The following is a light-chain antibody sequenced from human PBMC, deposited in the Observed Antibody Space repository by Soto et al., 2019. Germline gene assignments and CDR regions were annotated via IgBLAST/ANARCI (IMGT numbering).Light chain of an antibody. CDR3: QQYGTSRT. Sequence: EVVLTQSPGTLSLSPGERATLSCRASQSVTNNYLAWYQQRPGLAPRLLIYGASTRTAGIPDRFTGRGSGTDFTLTISRLEPEDFAVYYCQQYGTSRTFGQGTKVDIK. CDR2: GAS. CDR1: QSVTNNY. J-gene: IGKJ1*01. V-gene: IGKV3-20*01.